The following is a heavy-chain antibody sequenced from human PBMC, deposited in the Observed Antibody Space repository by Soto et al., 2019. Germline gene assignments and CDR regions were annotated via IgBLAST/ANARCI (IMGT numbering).Heavy chain of an antibody. CDR3: ARYDYNGYYFDY. CDR1: GYTFSTYY. D-gene: IGHD4-4*01. V-gene: IGHV1-46*01. J-gene: IGHJ4*02. CDR2: INPSGGST. Sequence: QVQLVQSGAEVKKPGASVKVSCKASGYTFSTYYMHWVRQAPGQGYEWMGIINPSGGSTTYAQKFQGRVTMTRDTSTTTVYMELSSLKSADTAVYYCARYDYNGYYFDYWGQGTLVTVSS.